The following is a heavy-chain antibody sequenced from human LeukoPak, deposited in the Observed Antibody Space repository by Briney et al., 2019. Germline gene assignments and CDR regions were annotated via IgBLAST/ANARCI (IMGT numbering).Heavy chain of an antibody. CDR2: IYYTGST. Sequence: PSETLSLTCAVSGASISGSGYYLGWIRQPPGKGLEWIGNIYYTGSTYYNASLQSRVTISIDMSKNQFSLRPNSVTAADTAMYYCVKSGGYGLIDYWGQGTLVTVSS. V-gene: IGHV4-39*01. CDR3: VKSGGYGLIDY. CDR1: GASISGSGYY. J-gene: IGHJ4*02. D-gene: IGHD1-26*01.